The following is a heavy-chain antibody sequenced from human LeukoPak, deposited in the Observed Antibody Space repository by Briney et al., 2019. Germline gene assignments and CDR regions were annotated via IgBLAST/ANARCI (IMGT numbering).Heavy chain of an antibody. V-gene: IGHV4-38-2*01. CDR2: IYHSGST. Sequence: PSETLSLTCAVSGYSISSGYYWGWIRQPPGKGLEWIGSIYHSGSTYYNPSLKSRVTISVDTSKNQFSLKLSSVTAADTAVYYCARRPLELYNWFDPWGQGTPVTVSS. CDR3: ARRPLELYNWFDP. J-gene: IGHJ5*02. CDR1: GYSISSGYY. D-gene: IGHD1-7*01.